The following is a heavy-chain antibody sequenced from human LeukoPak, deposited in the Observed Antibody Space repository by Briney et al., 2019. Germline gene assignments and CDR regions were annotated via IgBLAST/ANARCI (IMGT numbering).Heavy chain of an antibody. Sequence: EASVKVSCKASGGTFSSYAICWVRQAPGQGLEWMGRIIPILGIANYAQKFQGRVTITADKSTSTAYMELSSLRSEDTAVYYCASSRRGYSYGPGGDYFDYWGQGTLVTVSS. CDR1: GGTFSSYA. CDR3: ASSRRGYSYGPGGDYFDY. CDR2: IIPILGIA. J-gene: IGHJ4*02. D-gene: IGHD5-18*01. V-gene: IGHV1-69*04.